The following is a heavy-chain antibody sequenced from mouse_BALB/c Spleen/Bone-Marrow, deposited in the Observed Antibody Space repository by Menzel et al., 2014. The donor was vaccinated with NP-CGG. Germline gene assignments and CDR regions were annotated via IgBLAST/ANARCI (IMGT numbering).Heavy chain of an antibody. Sequence: EVMLVESGGGLVKPGGSLKLSCAASGFTFSSCAMSWVHQTPEKRLEWVATISSGGSYTYCLDSVKGRFTISRDNAKNTLYLQMSSLRSKDTAMYYCARAGRYDGNFDYWGQGTTLTVSS. CDR1: GFTFSSCA. CDR3: ARAGRYDGNFDY. D-gene: IGHD2-14*01. CDR2: ISSGGSYT. V-gene: IGHV5-9-1*01. J-gene: IGHJ2*01.